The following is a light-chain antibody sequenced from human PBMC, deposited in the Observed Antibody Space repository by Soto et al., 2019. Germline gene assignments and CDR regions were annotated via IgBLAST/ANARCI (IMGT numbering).Light chain of an antibody. J-gene: IGKJ1*01. V-gene: IGKV1-5*03. CDR1: QTLSKW. CDR2: KAS. Sequence: DIQMTQSPSTLSASVVDRVTITCRASQTLSKWLAWYQQKPERPPKLLIYKASSLQSGVPSRFSGSGSGTEFTLTISSLQPDDFATYYCQHYNSYSEAFGQGTKVDIK. CDR3: QHYNSYSEA.